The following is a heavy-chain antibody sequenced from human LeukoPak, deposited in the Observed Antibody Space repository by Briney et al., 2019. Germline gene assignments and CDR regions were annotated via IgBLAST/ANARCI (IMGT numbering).Heavy chain of an antibody. D-gene: IGHD2-2*01. CDR2: INHSGST. V-gene: IGHV4-61*08. Sequence: SETLSLTCTVSGGSISSGGYYWSWIRQPPGKGLEWIREINHSGSTNYNPSLKSRVTISVDTSKNQFSLKLSSVTAADTAVYYCARLVPFQYCSSTSCYRVWYYYMDVWGKGTTVTVSS. CDR1: GGSISSGGYY. CDR3: ARLVPFQYCSSTSCYRVWYYYMDV. J-gene: IGHJ6*03.